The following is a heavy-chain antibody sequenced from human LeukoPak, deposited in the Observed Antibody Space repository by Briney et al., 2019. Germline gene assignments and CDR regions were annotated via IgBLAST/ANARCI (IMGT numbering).Heavy chain of an antibody. V-gene: IGHV4-38-2*01. J-gene: IGHJ4*02. D-gene: IGHD3-3*01. CDR1: GYSISSGYY. Sequence: SETLSLTCAVSGYSISSGYYWGWIRQPPGKGLEWIGSIYHSGSTYYIPSLKSRVTISVDTSKNQFSLKLSSVTAADTAVYYCARLDYDHFFDYWGQGTLVTVSS. CDR3: ARLDYDHFFDY. CDR2: IYHSGST.